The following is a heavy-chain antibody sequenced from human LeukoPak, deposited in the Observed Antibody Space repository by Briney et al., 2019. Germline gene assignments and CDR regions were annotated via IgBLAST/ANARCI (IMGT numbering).Heavy chain of an antibody. CDR3: ANEAYTGSCHQCRGGLDY. CDR2: ISGSGGST. V-gene: IGHV3-23*01. Sequence: GGSLRLSCAASGFTFSNYAMSWVRQAPGKGLEWVSSISGSGGSTYYADSVKGRFTISRDNSKNTLFLQMNSLRADDTAVYYCANEAYTGSCHQCRGGLDYWGQGTLVTVSS. D-gene: IGHD1-26*01. CDR1: GFTFSNYA. J-gene: IGHJ4*02.